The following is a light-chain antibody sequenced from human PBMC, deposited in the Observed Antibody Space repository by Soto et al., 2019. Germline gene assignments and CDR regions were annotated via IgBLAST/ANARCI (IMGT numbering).Light chain of an antibody. V-gene: IGLV2-23*01. CDR1: SSDVGSYNL. CDR3: RVFVRSTSLL. CDR2: EDN. Sequence: QSALTQPASVSGSPGQSITISCTGTSSDVGSYNLVSWYQHHPGKAPKFIIYEDNKRPSGVSNRFSGSKSGNTASLTISGPKQAEGVVFHGRVFVRSTSLLLGGGTKLTVL. J-gene: IGLJ2*01.